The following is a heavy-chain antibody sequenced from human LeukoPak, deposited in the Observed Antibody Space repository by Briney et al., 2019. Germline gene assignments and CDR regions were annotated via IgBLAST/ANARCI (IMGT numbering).Heavy chain of an antibody. CDR1: GFTFSSYA. CDR2: ISGSGGST. D-gene: IGHD3-22*01. J-gene: IGHJ4*02. Sequence: GGSLRLSCAASGFTFSSYAMSGVRQAPGKGLEWVSAISGSGGSTYYADSVKGRFTISRDNSKNTLYLQMNSLRAEDTAVYYCAKTQYYYDSSGYNEGAYYFDYWGQGTLVTVSS. CDR3: AKTQYYYDSSGYNEGAYYFDY. V-gene: IGHV3-23*01.